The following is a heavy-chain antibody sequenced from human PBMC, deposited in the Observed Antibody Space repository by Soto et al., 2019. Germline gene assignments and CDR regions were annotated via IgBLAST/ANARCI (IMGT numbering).Heavy chain of an antibody. J-gene: IGHJ5*02. CDR2: IYYSGST. CDR1: DGSIISGNNY. D-gene: IGHD3-22*01. Sequence: PSETLSLTCSVSDGSIISGNNYWSWIRQHPGKGLEWIGYIYYSGSTYYNPSLKSRVTISVDTSKNQFSLKLSSVTAADTAVYYCARTSYDSSGTAADPWGQGTLVTVSS. V-gene: IGHV4-31*03. CDR3: ARTSYDSSGTAADP.